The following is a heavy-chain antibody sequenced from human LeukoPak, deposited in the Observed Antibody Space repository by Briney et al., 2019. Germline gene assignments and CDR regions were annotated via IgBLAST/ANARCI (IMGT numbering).Heavy chain of an antibody. CDR1: GFPFSHHA. J-gene: IGHJ5*02. V-gene: IGHV3-23*01. CDR2: ISNGNI. CDR3: VREAGYCASVCLKSNWFDP. D-gene: IGHD2-21*02. Sequence: EGSLRLSCAASGFPFSHHAMSWVRQPPGKGLEWGSAISNGNIYYADSVRGRFTISRDDSKNMVYLQMNSLRVEDTARYYCVREAGYCASVCLKSNWFDPWGQGTLVTVSS.